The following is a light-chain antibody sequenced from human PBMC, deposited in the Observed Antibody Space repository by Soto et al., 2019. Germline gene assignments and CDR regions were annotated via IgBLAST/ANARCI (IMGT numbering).Light chain of an antibody. V-gene: IGLV1-47*02. J-gene: IGLJ1*01. CDR1: SSNIGSNY. Sequence: VLTQPPSASGTPGQRVTISCSGSSSNIGSNYVHWYQQLPGTAPKLLIYSGNQRPSGVPDRFSGSESGTSASLAISGLRSEDEGDYYCAAWDNSLSGRYVFGTGTKVTVL. CDR2: SGN. CDR3: AAWDNSLSGRYV.